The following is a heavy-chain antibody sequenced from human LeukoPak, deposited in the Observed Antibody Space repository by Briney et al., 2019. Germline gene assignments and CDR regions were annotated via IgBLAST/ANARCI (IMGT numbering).Heavy chain of an antibody. V-gene: IGHV3-9*01. D-gene: IGHD1-26*01. CDR3: AGDRATSYFDY. CDR1: GFTFDDYA. Sequence: GGSLRLSCAASGFTFDDYAMHWVRQGPGKGLEWVSGIYWSGSRIDYADSVKGRFTISRDNAKNSLYLQMNSLRAEDTAVYYCAGDRATSYFDYWGQGALVTISS. CDR2: IYWSGSRI. J-gene: IGHJ4*02.